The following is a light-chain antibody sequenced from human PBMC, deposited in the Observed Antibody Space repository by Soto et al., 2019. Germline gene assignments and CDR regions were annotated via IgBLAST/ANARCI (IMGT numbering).Light chain of an antibody. CDR3: QQYRSDSNP. CDR1: QDITIW. CDR2: KAS. V-gene: IGKV1-5*03. Sequence: DIQMTQSPSTLSASVGDRVTITCRASQDITIWLAWYQQKPGKAPKLLIYKASTLERGVPSRFIGSGSGTDFTLAISSLQPDDFATYCCQQYRSDSNPFGQGTRLDIK. J-gene: IGKJ2*01.